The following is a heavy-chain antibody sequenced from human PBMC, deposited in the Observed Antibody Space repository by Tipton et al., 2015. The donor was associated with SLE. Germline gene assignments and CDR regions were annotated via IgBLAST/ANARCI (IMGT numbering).Heavy chain of an antibody. CDR3: ATAATPGALLGGYYMDV. CDR1: GGSISSYY. V-gene: IGHV4-59*08. Sequence: GLVKPSETLSLTCTVSGGSISSYYWSWIRQPPGKGLEWIGYIYYSGSTNFNPSLNSRVTISVDTSKNQFSLKLSSVTAADTAVYYCATAATPGALLGGYYMDVWGKGTTVTVSS. D-gene: IGHD6-25*01. J-gene: IGHJ6*03. CDR2: IYYSGST.